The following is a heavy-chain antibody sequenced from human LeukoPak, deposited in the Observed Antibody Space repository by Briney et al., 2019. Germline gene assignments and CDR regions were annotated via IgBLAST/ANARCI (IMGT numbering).Heavy chain of an antibody. CDR3: ARDRGGEFDY. J-gene: IGHJ4*02. CDR1: GFTFSNYE. CDR2: ISSSGRTI. Sequence: GGSLRLSCAASGFTFSNYEMNWIRQAPGKGLEWVSYISSSGRTIYYADSVKGRFTISRDNAKNSLYLQMNSLRADDTAVFYCARDRGGEFDYWGQGTLVTVSS. V-gene: IGHV3-48*03. D-gene: IGHD3-16*01.